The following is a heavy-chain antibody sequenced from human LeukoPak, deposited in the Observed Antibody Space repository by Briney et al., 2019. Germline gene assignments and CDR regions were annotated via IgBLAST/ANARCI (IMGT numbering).Heavy chain of an antibody. D-gene: IGHD3-22*01. J-gene: IGHJ4*02. V-gene: IGHV3-23*01. Sequence: GGSLRLSGAASGFTFSSYAMSWVRQAPGKGLEWVSGISGSGDNTYYADSVKGRFTISRDNSRNTLYVQVNSLGTEDTAAYYCAKGSYYDSSGSFYFDYWGQGTLVTVSS. CDR1: GFTFSSYA. CDR2: ISGSGDNT. CDR3: AKGSYYDSSGSFYFDY.